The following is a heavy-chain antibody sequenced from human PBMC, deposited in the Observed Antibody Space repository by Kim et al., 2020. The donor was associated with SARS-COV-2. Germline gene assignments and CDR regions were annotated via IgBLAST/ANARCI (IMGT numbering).Heavy chain of an antibody. CDR3: ARLLGIAAAGTFDY. Sequence: GSLRLSCAASGFTFSSYSMNWVRQAPGKGLEWVSSISSSSSYIYYADSVKGRFTISRDNAKNSLYLQMNSLRAEDTAVYYCARLLGIAAAGTFDYWGQGTLVTVSS. J-gene: IGHJ4*02. V-gene: IGHV3-21*01. CDR1: GFTFSSYS. CDR2: ISSSSSYI. D-gene: IGHD6-13*01.